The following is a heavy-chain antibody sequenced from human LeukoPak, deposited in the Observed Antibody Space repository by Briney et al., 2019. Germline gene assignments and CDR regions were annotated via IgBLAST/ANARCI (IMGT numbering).Heavy chain of an antibody. J-gene: IGHJ4*02. CDR1: GFTFSSYS. CDR2: IGSSSSYI. D-gene: IGHD3-22*01. V-gene: IGHV3-21*01. CDR3: ARDLYDSSGLDY. Sequence: GGSLRLSCAASGFTFSSYSMNWVRQAPGEGLEWVSSIGSSSSYIYYADSVKGRFTISRDNAKNPLYLQMNSLRAEDTAVYYCARDLYDSSGLDYWGQGTLVTVSS.